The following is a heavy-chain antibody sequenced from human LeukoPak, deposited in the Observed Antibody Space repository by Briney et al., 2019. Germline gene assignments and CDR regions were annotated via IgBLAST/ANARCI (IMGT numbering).Heavy chain of an antibody. CDR3: ARYNSGWFDP. J-gene: IGHJ5*02. V-gene: IGHV3-53*01. CDR2: IYSGGST. D-gene: IGHD6-19*01. CDR1: GFTVSSNY. Sequence: PGGSLRLSCAASGFTVSSNYMSWVRQAPGKGLEWVLVIYSGGSTYYADSVKGRFTISRDNSKNTLYLQMNSLRAEDTAVYYCARYNSGWFDPWGQGTLVTVSS.